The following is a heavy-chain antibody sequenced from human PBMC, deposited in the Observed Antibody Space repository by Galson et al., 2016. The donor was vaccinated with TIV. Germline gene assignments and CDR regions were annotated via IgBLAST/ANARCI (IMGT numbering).Heavy chain of an antibody. CDR1: GFSFKNAW. CDR3: TAGLHNSGGMDP. Sequence: SLRLSCAASGFSFKNAWMSWVRQAPGKGLDWVGRIKNRDYGGTTDYADPVKGRFTISRDDAKDGLFLQMDSLKTEDTAIYYCTAGLHNSGGMDPWGQGNLVTGSS. J-gene: IGHJ4*02. V-gene: IGHV3-15*05. CDR2: IKNRDYGGTT. D-gene: IGHD7-27*01.